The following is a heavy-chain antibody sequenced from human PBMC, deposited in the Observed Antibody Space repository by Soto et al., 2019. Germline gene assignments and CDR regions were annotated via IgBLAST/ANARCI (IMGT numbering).Heavy chain of an antibody. D-gene: IGHD4-17*01. CDR2: IYDSGST. Sequence: QLQLRESGPGLVKPSETLSLTCTVSGGSISGGVGGLYYWSWIRQPPGKGLEWIGYIYDSGSTYYNPSLKSRLTISVDTSKTQFSLMLSSVTAADTALYYCAREVIPLTTDWYFDRWGRGTLVTVSS. J-gene: IGHJ2*01. V-gene: IGHV4-30-4*01. CDR3: AREVIPLTTDWYFDR. CDR1: GGSISGGVGGLYY.